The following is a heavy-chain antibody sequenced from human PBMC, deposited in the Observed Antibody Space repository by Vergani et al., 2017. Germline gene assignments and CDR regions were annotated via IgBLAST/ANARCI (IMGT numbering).Heavy chain of an antibody. D-gene: IGHD3-22*01. J-gene: IGHJ4*02. CDR1: GFPFSSYA. CDR3: AKGPSDYYDSSGYWYYFDY. Sequence: EVQLLESGGGLVQPGGSLRLSCAASGFPFSSYAMSWVRQAPGKGLEWVSAISGSGGSTYYADSVKGRFTISRDNSKNTLYLQMNSLRAEDTAVYYCAKGPSDYYDSSGYWYYFDYWGQGTLVTVSS. V-gene: IGHV3-23*01. CDR2: ISGSGGST.